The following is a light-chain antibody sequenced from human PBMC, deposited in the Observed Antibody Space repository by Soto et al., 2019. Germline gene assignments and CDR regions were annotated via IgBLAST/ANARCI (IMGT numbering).Light chain of an antibody. CDR2: SVS. CDR3: ISYTVSRSYV. CDR1: SSDIGTYDH. Sequence: QSALTQPASVSGSPGQSITISCSGTSSDIGTYDHVAWFHQFPGKTPKLMIYSVSNRPSGVSYRFSGSKSGNTASLTISGLQAEDEADYYCISYTVSRSYVFGTGTKLTVL. J-gene: IGLJ1*01. V-gene: IGLV2-14*01.